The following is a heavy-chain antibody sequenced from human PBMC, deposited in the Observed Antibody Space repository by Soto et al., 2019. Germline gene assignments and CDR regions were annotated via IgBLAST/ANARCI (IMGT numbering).Heavy chain of an antibody. D-gene: IGHD2-21*01. CDR2: INPRTGDT. V-gene: IGHV1-2*02. CDR1: GYTFTEYY. J-gene: IGHJ4*02. CDR3: ASDPIRGRAPYYFDY. Sequence: ASVKVSCKASGYTFTEYYLYWVRQAPGQGPELLVGINPRTGDTNQAQKFQRRVTMTRDIALTTAYMALNRLTSDDTPVYYCASDPIRGRAPYYFDYWGQGSLVTVS.